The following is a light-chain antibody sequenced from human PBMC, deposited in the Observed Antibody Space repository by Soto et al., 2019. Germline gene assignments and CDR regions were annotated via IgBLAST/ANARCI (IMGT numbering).Light chain of an antibody. CDR2: GAS. J-gene: IGKJ1*01. Sequence: DIQMTQSPSPLSASVGDRVTITCRASQTISTYLNWYQQKPGKAPKLLIYGASSLQSGVPSRFSGSGSGKDFTLTISSLQPEDFGTYYCQQSFRTPLTFGQGTKVEIK. CDR1: QTISTY. CDR3: QQSFRTPLT. V-gene: IGKV1-39*01.